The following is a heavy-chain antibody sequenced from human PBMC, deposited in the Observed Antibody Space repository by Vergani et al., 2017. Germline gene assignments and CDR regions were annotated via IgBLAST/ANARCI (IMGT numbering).Heavy chain of an antibody. CDR1: GGSISSGDHC. CDR3: ARVDTQVPATSHFYYMDV. D-gene: IGHD6-25*01. Sequence: QVQLQESGPGVVKPSQTLSLTCAVSGGSISSGDHCWTWIRQRPGKGLEWIGYIFYSGTTYDNPSLRSRLTISVDTSQNKFSLKLRSGTAADTAVYYCARVDTQVPATSHFYYMDVWGKGTTVVVSS. V-gene: IGHV4-31*11. CDR2: IFYSGTT. J-gene: IGHJ6*03.